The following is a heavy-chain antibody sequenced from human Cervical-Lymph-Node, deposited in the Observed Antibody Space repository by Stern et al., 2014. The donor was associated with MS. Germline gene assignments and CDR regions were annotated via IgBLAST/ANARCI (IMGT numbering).Heavy chain of an antibody. Sequence: VQLGESGAEVKKPGASVKVSCKAYGGTLTSYAISWVRQAPGQGLEWMGGVIPIFGTAHYAQRFQGRVTITADESTSTVYMDLSSLRSEDTATYYCATVGDHYDSRGYYYGHWGQGTQVTVSS. V-gene: IGHV1-69*01. CDR2: VIPIFGTA. J-gene: IGHJ4*02. D-gene: IGHD3-22*01. CDR1: GGTLTSYA. CDR3: ATVGDHYDSRGYYYGH.